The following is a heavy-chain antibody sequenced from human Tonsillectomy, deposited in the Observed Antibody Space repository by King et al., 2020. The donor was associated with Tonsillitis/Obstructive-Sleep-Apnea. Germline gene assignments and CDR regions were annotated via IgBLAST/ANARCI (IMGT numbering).Heavy chain of an antibody. CDR1: GFTFSSYW. V-gene: IGHV3-7*04. CDR2: IKPDGSEK. D-gene: IGHD6-19*01. Sequence: QLVQSGGGLVQPGGSLRLSCAASGFTFSSYWMSWVRQAPGKGLEWVANIKPDGSEKYYVESVKGRFTISRDNAKNSLYLQMNSLRAEDTAVYYCAREGYSSGWDDDAFDIWGQGTMVTVSS. J-gene: IGHJ3*02. CDR3: AREGYSSGWDDDAFDI.